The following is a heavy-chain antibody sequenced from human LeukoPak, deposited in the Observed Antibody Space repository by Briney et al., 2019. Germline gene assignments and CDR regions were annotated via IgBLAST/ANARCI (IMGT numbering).Heavy chain of an antibody. CDR2: IYYSGGST. CDR3: ARHNVPMGTVRGVHEISD. CDR1: GGSISSYC. V-gene: IGHV4-59*08. J-gene: IGHJ4*02. Sequence: SETLSLTCTVSGGSISSYCWSWIRQPPGKGLEWIGNIYYSGGSTNYNPSLKSRVTISGDTSKNQFSLKLSSVTAADTAVYYCARHNVPMGTVRGVHEISDWGQGTLVTVSS. D-gene: IGHD3-10*01.